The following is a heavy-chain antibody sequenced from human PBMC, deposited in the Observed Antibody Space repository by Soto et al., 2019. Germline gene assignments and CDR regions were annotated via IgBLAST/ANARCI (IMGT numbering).Heavy chain of an antibody. CDR1: GFSFSRFA. CDR3: ARVGSGGGGDY. CDR2: ISNDGSYK. J-gene: IGHJ4*02. D-gene: IGHD3-16*01. Sequence: QVQLVESGGGVVQPGGSLRLSCAASGFSFSRFAIHWVRQAPGKGLEWVAVISNDGSYKYYADSVKGRFSISRDNSKNTLYLQMNSLSPDDTAVYYCARVGSGGGGDYWGQGTLVTVSS. V-gene: IGHV3-30*04.